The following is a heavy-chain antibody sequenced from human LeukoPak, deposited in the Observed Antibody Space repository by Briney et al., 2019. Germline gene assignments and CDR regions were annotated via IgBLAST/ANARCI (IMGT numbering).Heavy chain of an antibody. CDR1: GGSISSGGYS. CDR2: IYHSGST. CDR3: ARGVNDYGDCTHWYFDL. J-gene: IGHJ2*01. V-gene: IGHV4-30-2*01. D-gene: IGHD4-17*01. Sequence: PSETLSLTCAVSGGSISSGGYSWSWIRQPPGKGLEWIGYIYHSGSTHYNPSLKSRVTISVDRSKNQFSLKLSSVTAADTAVYYCARGVNDYGDCTHWYFDLWGRGTLVTVSS.